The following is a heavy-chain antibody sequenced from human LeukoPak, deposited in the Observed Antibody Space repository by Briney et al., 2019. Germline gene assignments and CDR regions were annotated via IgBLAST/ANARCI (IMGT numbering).Heavy chain of an antibody. D-gene: IGHD6-13*01. CDR2: ISSSSSTI. CDR3: ARLNPGAAGTET. V-gene: IGHV3-48*01. J-gene: IGHJ4*02. Sequence: PGGSLRLSCAASGFTLSSYSMNWVRQAPGKGLEWVSYISSSSSTIYYADSVKGRFTISRDNAKNSLYLQMNSLRAEDTAVYYCARLNPGAAGTETWGQGTLVTVSS. CDR1: GFTLSSYS.